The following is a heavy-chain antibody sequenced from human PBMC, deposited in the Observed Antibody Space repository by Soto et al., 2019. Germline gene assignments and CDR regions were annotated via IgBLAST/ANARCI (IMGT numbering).Heavy chain of an antibody. CDR1: GGSIRSGGYF. V-gene: IGHV4-31*03. Sequence: VQLQESGPGLVKPSQTLSLTCTVSGGSIRSGGYFWSWVRQQPGKGLEWIGDIYYRGGTSYNPSLASRVAMSVDTSKNEFTLKVNSVTAADTAIYYCARFAKEENPKLESWYAFDFWGRGTLVTVSS. CDR2: IYYRGGT. J-gene: IGHJ4*02. CDR3: ARFAKEENPKLESWYAFDF. D-gene: IGHD6-13*01.